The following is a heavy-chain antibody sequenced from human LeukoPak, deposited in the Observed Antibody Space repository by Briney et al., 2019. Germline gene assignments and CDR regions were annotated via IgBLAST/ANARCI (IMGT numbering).Heavy chain of an antibody. J-gene: IGHJ4*02. V-gene: IGHV1-69*13. CDR2: IIPIFGTA. CDR3: ARGAYSGSYYADF. CDR1: GGTFSSYA. D-gene: IGHD1-26*01. Sequence: ASVKVSCKASGGTFSSYAISWVRQAPGQELEWMGGIIPIFGTANYAQKFQGRVTITADESTSTAYMELSSLRSEDTAVYYCARGAYSGSYYADFWGQGTLVTVSS.